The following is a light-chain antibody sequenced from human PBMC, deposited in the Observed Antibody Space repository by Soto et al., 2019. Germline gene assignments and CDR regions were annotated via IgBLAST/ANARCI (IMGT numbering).Light chain of an antibody. CDR2: GAS. CDR3: QQYGSSPYT. J-gene: IGKJ2*01. V-gene: IGKV3-20*01. CDR1: QSVSSSY. Sequence: DIELTQSPATLSLSPGDRATLSCRASQSVSSSYLAWYQQKPGQAPRLLIYGASSMATGVPDRFSGSGSGTDFTLTISRLEPEDFAVYYCQQYGSSPYTFGQGTKLEIK.